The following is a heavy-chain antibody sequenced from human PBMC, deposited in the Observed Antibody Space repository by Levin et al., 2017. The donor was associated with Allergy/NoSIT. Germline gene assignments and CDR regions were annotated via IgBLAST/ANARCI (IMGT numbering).Heavy chain of an antibody. CDR2: ISYDGTNK. D-gene: IGHD6-6*01. V-gene: IGHV3-30*18. Sequence: AGGSLRLSCAASGFTFSNYGMHWVRQAPGKGLEWVALISYDGTNKYSADSVKGRFTISRDNSKNTLYLQMNSLRADDTAVYYCAKVRSVSIAALLLDVWGQGTTVTVSS. J-gene: IGHJ6*02. CDR3: AKVRSVSIAALLLDV. CDR1: GFTFSNYG.